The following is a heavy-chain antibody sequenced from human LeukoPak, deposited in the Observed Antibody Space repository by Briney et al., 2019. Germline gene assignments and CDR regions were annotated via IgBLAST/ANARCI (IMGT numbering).Heavy chain of an antibody. CDR3: AKESSSSADWRILVVNYFDY. J-gene: IGHJ4*02. Sequence: SVKVSCKASGGTFSSYAISWVRQAPGQGLEWMGRIIPIFGTANYAQKFQGRVTITTDESTSTAYMELSSLRSEDTAVYYCAKESSSSADWRILVVNYFDYWGQGALVTVSS. CDR2: IIPIFGTA. V-gene: IGHV1-69*05. CDR1: GGTFSSYA. D-gene: IGHD6-13*01.